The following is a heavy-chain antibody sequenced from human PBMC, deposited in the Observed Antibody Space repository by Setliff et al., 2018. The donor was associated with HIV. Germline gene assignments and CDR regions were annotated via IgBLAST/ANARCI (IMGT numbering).Heavy chain of an antibody. Sequence: PETLSPTCAVHGGSFSDYYWTWIRQPPGKGLEWIGEIKHSGSTNYNPSLKSRVTISVDTAKNQFSLNLTSVTAADTAVYYCARGGFKWSGSYADYWGQGTLVTVSS. CDR2: IKHSGST. D-gene: IGHD1-26*01. CDR1: GGSFSDYY. J-gene: IGHJ4*02. CDR3: ARGGFKWSGSYADY. V-gene: IGHV4-34*01.